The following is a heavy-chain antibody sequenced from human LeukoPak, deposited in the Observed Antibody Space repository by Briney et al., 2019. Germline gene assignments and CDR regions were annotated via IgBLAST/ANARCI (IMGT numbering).Heavy chain of an antibody. Sequence: ASVKVSCKASGYTFIDYWIHWVRQAPGRGLEWMGRININSGGINYAEKFQGRVTMTRATSISTAYMELSRLRFDDTAVYYCARDSQIGSCSSTSCYLSWFDPWGQGTLVTVSS. V-gene: IGHV1-2*06. J-gene: IGHJ5*02. CDR3: ARDSQIGSCSSTSCYLSWFDP. D-gene: IGHD2-2*01. CDR2: ININSGGI. CDR1: GYTFIDYW.